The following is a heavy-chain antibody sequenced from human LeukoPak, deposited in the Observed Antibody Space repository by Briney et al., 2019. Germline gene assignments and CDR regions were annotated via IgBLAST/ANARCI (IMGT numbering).Heavy chain of an antibody. D-gene: IGHD6-13*01. V-gene: IGHV4-34*01. CDR1: GGSFSGYY. J-gene: IGHJ1*01. CDR3: ARPDGYSSSWGFQH. CDR2: INHSGST. Sequence: PSETLSLTCAVYGGSFSGYYWSWIRQPPGKGLEWIGEINHSGSTNYNPSLKSRVTISVDTSKNQFSPKLSSVTAADTAVYYCARPDGYSSSWGFQHWGQGTLVTVPS.